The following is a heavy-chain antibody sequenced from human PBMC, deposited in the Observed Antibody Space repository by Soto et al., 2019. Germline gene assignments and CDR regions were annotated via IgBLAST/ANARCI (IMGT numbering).Heavy chain of an antibody. D-gene: IGHD3-22*01. Sequence: QVQLVESGGGVVQPGRSLRLSCAASGFTFSSYGMHWVRQAPGKGLEWVAVIWYDGSNKYYADSVKGRFTISRDNSKNTLYLQMNSLRAEDTAVYYCARESRTYDSGGSTFDYWGQGTLVTVSS. CDR3: ARESRTYDSGGSTFDY. J-gene: IGHJ4*02. V-gene: IGHV3-33*01. CDR2: IWYDGSNK. CDR1: GFTFSSYG.